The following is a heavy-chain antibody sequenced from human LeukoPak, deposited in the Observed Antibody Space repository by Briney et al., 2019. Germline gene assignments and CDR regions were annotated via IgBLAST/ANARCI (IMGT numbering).Heavy chain of an antibody. Sequence: SETLSLTCTVSGGSISSYYWSWVRQPPGKGLEWIGYIYYSGSTNYNPSLTSRVTISVDTSKNQFSLKLSSVTAADTAVYYCARDRLRGYFDYWGQGTLVTVSS. J-gene: IGHJ4*02. CDR1: GGSISSYY. V-gene: IGHV4-59*01. CDR2: IYYSGST. D-gene: IGHD5-12*01. CDR3: ARDRLRGYFDY.